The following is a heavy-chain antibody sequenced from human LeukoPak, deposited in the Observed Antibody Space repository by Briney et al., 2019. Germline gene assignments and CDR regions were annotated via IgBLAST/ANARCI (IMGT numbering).Heavy chain of an antibody. V-gene: IGHV3-30-3*01. CDR3: ARGRAGIAAAGFDY. Sequence: PGGSLRLSCATSGFTFSMSAMHWVRLAPGKGLDWVAVISFDGGNKFYADSVKGRFSISRDNSKNTLYLQMNSLRLDDTAVYFCARGRAGIAAAGFDYWGQGTLVTVSS. CDR1: GFTFSMSA. CDR2: ISFDGGNK. J-gene: IGHJ4*02. D-gene: IGHD6-13*01.